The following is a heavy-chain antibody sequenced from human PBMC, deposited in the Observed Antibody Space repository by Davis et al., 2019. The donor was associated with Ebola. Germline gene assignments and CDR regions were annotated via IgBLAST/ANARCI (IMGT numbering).Heavy chain of an antibody. Sequence: ASVKVSCKASGYTFTSYGISWVRQAPGQGLEWMGWISAYNGNTNYAQKLQGRVTMTTDTSTSTAYMELRSLRSEDTAVYYCARDTAMLDYYGMDVWGQGTTVTVSS. CDR2: ISAYNGNT. J-gene: IGHJ6*02. CDR1: GYTFTSYG. CDR3: ARDTAMLDYYGMDV. V-gene: IGHV1-18*04. D-gene: IGHD5-18*01.